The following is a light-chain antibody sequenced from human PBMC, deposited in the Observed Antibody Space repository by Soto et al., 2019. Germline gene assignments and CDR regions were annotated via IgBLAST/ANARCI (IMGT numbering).Light chain of an antibody. J-gene: IGKJ2*01. Sequence: EIVLMQLVAISFVSPGERATLSCRASQSVGGNLAWYQHKPGQAPRLLVYDAATRATGIPAWFSGRGSGTEFTLTINSLQSEDFGLYYCQQYNDWPSNTFGQGTKV. CDR1: QSVGGN. CDR3: QQYNDWPSNT. CDR2: DAA. V-gene: IGKV3-15*01.